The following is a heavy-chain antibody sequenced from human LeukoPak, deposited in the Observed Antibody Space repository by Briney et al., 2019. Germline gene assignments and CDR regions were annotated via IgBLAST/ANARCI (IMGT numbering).Heavy chain of an antibody. CDR2: INPNSGGT. V-gene: IGHV1-2*02. Sequence: PSVRVSCTASGYTFTAYYMHWARQAPRQGRDWMGWINPNSGGTTYAQKFQGRVTMHRETSISTAYMELSRLGSDDTAVYYCARDGGRSGMDVWGQGNTVTVSS. D-gene: IGHD3-3*01. CDR3: ARDGGRSGMDV. J-gene: IGHJ6*02. CDR1: GYTFTAYY.